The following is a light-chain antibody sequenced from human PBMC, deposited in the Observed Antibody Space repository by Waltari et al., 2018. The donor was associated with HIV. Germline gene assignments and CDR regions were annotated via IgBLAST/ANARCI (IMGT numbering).Light chain of an antibody. V-gene: IGLV1-40*01. CDR2: GNN. CDR3: QSYDSTLSGSDWV. Sequence: QSVLTQPPSVSGAPGQRVTISCTGSSSNIGACYDVHWYQQLPGTAPKLLLYGNNHRASGVPDRFSCSKSDTSASLAITGLQSEDEADYYCQSYDSTLSGSDWVFGGGTKLTVL. J-gene: IGLJ3*02. CDR1: SSNIGACYD.